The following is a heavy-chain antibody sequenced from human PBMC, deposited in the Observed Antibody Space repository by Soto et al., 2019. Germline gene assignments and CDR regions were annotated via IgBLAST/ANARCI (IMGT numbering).Heavy chain of an antibody. V-gene: IGHV3-7*01. CDR1: GFTFSSYW. Sequence: EVQLVESGGGLVQPGGSLRLSCAASGFTFSSYWMSWVRQAPGKGLEWVANIKQEGSEKYYVDSVKGRFTISRDNAKXXXXXXXXXLRXEDTAVYYCARVLTGAFDYWGQGTLVTVSS. J-gene: IGHJ4*02. CDR3: ARVLTGAFDY. CDR2: IKQEGSEK. D-gene: IGHD3-9*01.